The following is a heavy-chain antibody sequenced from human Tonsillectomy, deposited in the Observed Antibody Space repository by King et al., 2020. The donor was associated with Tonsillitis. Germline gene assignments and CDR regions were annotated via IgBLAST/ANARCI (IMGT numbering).Heavy chain of an antibody. CDR2: IYYSGSGST. CDR1: GGSISSGDYY. V-gene: IGHV4-30-4*01. D-gene: IGHD4-17*01. CDR3: ARETPNDYGDYGDWFDP. Sequence: QLQESGPGLVKPSQTLSLTCTVSGGSISSGDYYWNWIRQPPGKGLEWIGYIYYSGSGSTYYNPSLKSRVTISVDTSKNPFSLNLSSATAADTAVYYCARETPNDYGDYGDWFDPWGQGTLVTVSS. J-gene: IGHJ5*02.